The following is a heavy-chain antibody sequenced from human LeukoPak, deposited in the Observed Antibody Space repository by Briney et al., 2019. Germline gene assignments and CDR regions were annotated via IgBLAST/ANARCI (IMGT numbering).Heavy chain of an antibody. D-gene: IGHD3-10*01. J-gene: IGHJ4*02. V-gene: IGHV3-74*01. CDR3: ARGNYYGQDY. CDR1: GFTFSSYW. Sequence: GGSLRLSCGASGFTFSSYWMHWVRQAPGKGXVWISRIDSDGSTTSYADSVKGRFTISRDNAKNTLYLQMNSLRAEDTAVYYCARGNYYGQDYWGQGTLVTVSS. CDR2: IDSDGSTT.